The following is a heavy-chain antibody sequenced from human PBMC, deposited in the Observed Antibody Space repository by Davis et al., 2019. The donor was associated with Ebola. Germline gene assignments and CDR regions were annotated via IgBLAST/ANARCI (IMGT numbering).Heavy chain of an antibody. D-gene: IGHD4-17*01. J-gene: IGHJ5*02. CDR2: IYYSGST. CDR1: GGSISSSSYY. Sequence: MPSEILSLTCTVSGGSISSSSYYWSWIRQPPGKGLEWIGSIYYSGSTYYNPSLKSRVTISVDTSKNQFSLKLSSVTAADTAVYYCARAPTTVTTCWFDPWGQGTLVTVSS. CDR3: ARAPTTVTTCWFDP. V-gene: IGHV4-39*07.